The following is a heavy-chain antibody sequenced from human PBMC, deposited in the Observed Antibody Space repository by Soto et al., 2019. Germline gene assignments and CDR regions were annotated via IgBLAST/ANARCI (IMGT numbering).Heavy chain of an antibody. CDR2: IIPLLGTT. CDR1: GDTFKNCV. J-gene: IGHJ6*02. CDR3: AAELGFGKLSVV. D-gene: IGHD3-10*01. Sequence: QVQLVQSGVEVRRPGSSVKVSCKASGDTFKNCVISWVRQAPGQGLEWMGGIIPLLGTTDFAQRFQGRLTITTDESTTTAYMELSRLRSEDTATYYCAAELGFGKLSVVWGQGTTVIVSS. V-gene: IGHV1-69*01.